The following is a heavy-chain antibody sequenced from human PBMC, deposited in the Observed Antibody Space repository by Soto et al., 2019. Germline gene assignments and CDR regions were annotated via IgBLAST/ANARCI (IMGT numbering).Heavy chain of an antibody. V-gene: IGHV3-30-3*01. D-gene: IGHD1-26*01. Sequence: QVQLVESGGGVVQPGRSLRLSCAASGFTFSSYAMHWVRQAPGKGLEWVAVISYDGSNKYYADSVKGRFTISRDNSKNTLYLQMNSLRAEDTAVYYCARQGEWELYFDYGGQGTLVTVSS. J-gene: IGHJ4*02. CDR3: ARQGEWELYFDY. CDR2: ISYDGSNK. CDR1: GFTFSSYA.